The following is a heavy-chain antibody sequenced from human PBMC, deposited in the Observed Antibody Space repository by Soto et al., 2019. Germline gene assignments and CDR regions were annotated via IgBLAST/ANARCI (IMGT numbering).Heavy chain of an antibody. CDR3: EKEENQNYDVDH. Sequence: QVQFVESGGGVVQPGGSLRLSCVGSGFKFANFGIQWIRQAPGKGLEGVAIISREGRGEAFADSVKGRFAISKHHSTNTVSLQMTGLRSDDTAVYYCEKEENQNYDVDHWGQGTLVTVS. V-gene: IGHV3-30*18. CDR2: ISREGRGE. D-gene: IGHD3-3*01. J-gene: IGHJ1*01. CDR1: GFKFANFG.